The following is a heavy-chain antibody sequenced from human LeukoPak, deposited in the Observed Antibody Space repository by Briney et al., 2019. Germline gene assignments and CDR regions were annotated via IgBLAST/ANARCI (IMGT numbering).Heavy chain of an antibody. CDR1: GGSISSYY. J-gene: IGHJ3*02. CDR2: IYYSGST. D-gene: IGHD5-24*01. CDR3: AGRLWRRDGYHLSPFDI. Sequence: PSETLSLTCTVSGGSISSYYWNWIRQPPGKGLEWIGYIYYSGSTNYNPSPKSRVTISVDTSKNQFSLKLSSVTAADTAVYYCAGRLWRRDGYHLSPFDIWGQGKKV. V-gene: IGHV4-59*01.